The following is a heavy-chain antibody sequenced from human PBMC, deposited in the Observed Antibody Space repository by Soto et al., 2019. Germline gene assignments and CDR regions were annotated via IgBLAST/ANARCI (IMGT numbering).Heavy chain of an antibody. D-gene: IGHD3-10*01. V-gene: IGHV4-39*01. CDR2: IYYSGST. CDR3: ARVHYYGSGRYILFDY. J-gene: IGHJ4*02. CDR1: GGSISSSSYY. Sequence: SETLSLTCTVSGGSISSSSYYWGWIRQPPGKGLEWIGSIYYSGSTYYNPSLKSRVTISVDTSKNQFSLKLSSVTAADTAVYYCARVHYYGSGRYILFDYWGQGTLVTVSS.